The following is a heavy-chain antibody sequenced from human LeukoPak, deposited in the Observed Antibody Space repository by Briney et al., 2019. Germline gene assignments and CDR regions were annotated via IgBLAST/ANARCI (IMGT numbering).Heavy chain of an antibody. D-gene: IGHD4-23*01. CDR1: GGSISCGDYC. CDR3: ARDLLNEGNHLDY. CDR2: IYYSGST. V-gene: IGHV4-30-4*01. Sequence: SETLSLTCTVSGGSISCGDYCWSWIRQPPGKGLEWIGYIYYSGSTYYNPSLKSRVTISVDTSKNQFSLRLSSVTAADTAVYYCARDLLNEGNHLDYWGQGTLVTVSS. J-gene: IGHJ4*02.